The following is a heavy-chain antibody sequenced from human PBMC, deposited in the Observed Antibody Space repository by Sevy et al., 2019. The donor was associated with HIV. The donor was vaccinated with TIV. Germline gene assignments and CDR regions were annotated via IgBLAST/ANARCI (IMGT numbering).Heavy chain of an antibody. CDR3: ARDAHGDYPFDY. J-gene: IGHJ4*02. CDR1: GYTFTSHG. CDR2: ISAYNGNT. Sequence: ASVKVSCKASGYTFTSHGISWVRQAPGQGLEWMGWISAYNGNTNYAQKLQGRVTMTTDTSTSTAYMELRSLRSDDTAVYYCARDAHGDYPFDYWGQGTLVTVSS. V-gene: IGHV1-18*01. D-gene: IGHD4-17*01.